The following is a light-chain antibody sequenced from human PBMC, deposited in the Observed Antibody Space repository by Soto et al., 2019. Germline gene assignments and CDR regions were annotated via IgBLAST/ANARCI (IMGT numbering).Light chain of an antibody. J-gene: IGKJ1*01. CDR3: QQYSGLPRT. CDR2: SAS. CDR1: QTISRNY. V-gene: IGKV3-20*01. Sequence: EIVLTQSADTLSLSPGEGATLSCWASQTISRNYLAWYQHKPGQAPRLLIYSASSRATGIPDRFSGSGSGTDFTLTISRLEPEDFAVYYCQQYSGLPRTFGQGTKVEIK.